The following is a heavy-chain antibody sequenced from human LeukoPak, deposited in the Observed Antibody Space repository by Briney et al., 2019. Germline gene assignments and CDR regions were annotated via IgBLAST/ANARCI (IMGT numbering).Heavy chain of an antibody. Sequence: PGGSLRLSCAASGFTFSGSAMHWVRQASGKGLEWVGRIRSKANSYATAYVASVKGRFTISRDDSKNTAYLQMNSLKTEDTAVYYCTRRRSYYDSSGYYGNDAFDIWGQGTMVTVSS. J-gene: IGHJ3*02. CDR3: TRRRSYYDSSGYYGNDAFDI. D-gene: IGHD3-22*01. CDR1: GFTFSGSA. CDR2: IRSKANSYAT. V-gene: IGHV3-73*01.